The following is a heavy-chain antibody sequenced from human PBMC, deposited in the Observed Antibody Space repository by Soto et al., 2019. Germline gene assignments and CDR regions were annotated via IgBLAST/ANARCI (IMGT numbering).Heavy chain of an antibody. CDR2: ISAYNGHA. CDR1: GYTLTNYG. D-gene: IGHD2-2*01. J-gene: IGHJ6*03. CDR3: AREGYCSSSMCYGGYYYMDV. V-gene: IGHV1-18*01. Sequence: QVQLVQSGGEVKNPGASVKVSCKAFGYTLTNYGISWVRQAPGQGLEWMGWISAYNGHANYAQKFQGRVRLTTDRPTNTGCMELRSLGSDDTAEYYCAREGYCSSSMCYGGYYYMDVWGKGTTVTVS.